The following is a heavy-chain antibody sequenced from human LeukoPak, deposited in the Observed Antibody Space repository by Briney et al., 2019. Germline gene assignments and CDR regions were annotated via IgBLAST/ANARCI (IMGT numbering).Heavy chain of an antibody. CDR2: IKQDGSEK. CDR1: GFTFSSYW. CDR3: ARDLYSGCYYGVNY. V-gene: IGHV3-7*01. Sequence: GGSLRLSCAVSGFTFSSYWMNWVRQAPGKGLEWVANIKQDGSEKNYVDSVKGRFTISRDNAKSSLFLQMNDLRAEDTAVYYCARDLYSGCYYGVNYWGQGTLVTVSS. D-gene: IGHD1-26*01. J-gene: IGHJ4*02.